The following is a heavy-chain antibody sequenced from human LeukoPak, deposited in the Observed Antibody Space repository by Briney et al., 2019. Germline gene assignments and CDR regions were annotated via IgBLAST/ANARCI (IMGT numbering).Heavy chain of an antibody. CDR2: IYYSGST. Sequence: PSETLSLTCTVSGGSISSSSYYWGWIRQPPGKGLEWIGSIYYSGSTYYNPSLKSRVTIPVDTSKNQFSLKLSSVTAADTAVYHCARHLWFGDYYFDYWGQGTLVTVSS. J-gene: IGHJ4*02. D-gene: IGHD3-10*01. CDR1: GGSISSSSYY. V-gene: IGHV4-39*01. CDR3: ARHLWFGDYYFDY.